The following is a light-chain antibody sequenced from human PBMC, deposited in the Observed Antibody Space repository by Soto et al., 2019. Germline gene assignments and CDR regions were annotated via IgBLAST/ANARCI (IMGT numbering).Light chain of an antibody. CDR2: GAS. J-gene: IGKJ2*01. Sequence: EIVMTQSPATLSVSPGERVILSCRASQIVSDNLAWYQQKPGQAPRLLIYGASTRATTIPARFSGSGSGTEFTLTISSLQSEDFAVYYCQQSNNWPYTFGQGTRLDIK. CDR3: QQSNNWPYT. CDR1: QIVSDN. V-gene: IGKV3-15*01.